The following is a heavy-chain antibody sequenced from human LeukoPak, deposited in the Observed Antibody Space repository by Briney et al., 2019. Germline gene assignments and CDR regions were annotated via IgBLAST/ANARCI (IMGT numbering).Heavy chain of an antibody. CDR1: GFAFSQFP. J-gene: IGHJ6*03. V-gene: IGHV3-30*03. D-gene: IGHD6-6*01. Sequence: GGSLRLSCVASGFAFSQFPVHWVRQAPGKRLEWVAFISHDGGNKKYGDSVKGRFTISRDNSKNTVYLQMNSLRPEDTALYYCARGGAARRPTSFFYYYYMDVWGKGTTVTVSS. CDR2: ISHDGGNK. CDR3: ARGGAARRPTSFFYYYYMDV.